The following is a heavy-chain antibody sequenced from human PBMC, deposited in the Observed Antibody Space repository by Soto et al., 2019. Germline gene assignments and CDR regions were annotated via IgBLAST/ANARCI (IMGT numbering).Heavy chain of an antibody. CDR2: FDPEDGET. CDR1: GYTLTELS. D-gene: IGHD4-17*01. Sequence: ASVKVSCKVSGYTLTELSMHWVRQAPGKGLEWMGGFDPEDGETIYAQKFQGRVTMTEDTSTDTAYMELSSLRSEDTAVYYCARYPYGGNPPFYGMDVWGQGTTVTVSS. V-gene: IGHV1-24*01. CDR3: ARYPYGGNPPFYGMDV. J-gene: IGHJ6*02.